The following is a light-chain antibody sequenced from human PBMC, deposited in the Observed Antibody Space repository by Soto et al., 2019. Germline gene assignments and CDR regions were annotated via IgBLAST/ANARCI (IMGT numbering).Light chain of an antibody. CDR1: QSVSNN. V-gene: IGKV3-15*01. J-gene: IGKJ4*02. Sequence: EIAMTQSPATLSESPGERVTLSGRTSQSVSNNLAWYQQKPGQAPRLLIYGATATANGIPARFSGSGSGTEFTLTISSLQSEDFAVYYCQQHNGWPLTFGGGTKVEIK. CDR3: QQHNGWPLT. CDR2: GAT.